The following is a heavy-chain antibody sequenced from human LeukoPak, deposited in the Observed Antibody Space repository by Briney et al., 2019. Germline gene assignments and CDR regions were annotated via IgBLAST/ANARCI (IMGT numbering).Heavy chain of an antibody. Sequence: SETLSLTCIVSGGSISSYYWSWIRQPPGRGLEWIGYISDSGSTNYNASLKSRVTISVDTSKNQFSLKLTSVTAADTAVYYCARGMATVPDYWGQGTLVTVSS. J-gene: IGHJ4*02. CDR1: GGSISSYY. D-gene: IGHD5-24*01. V-gene: IGHV4-59*12. CDR3: ARGMATVPDY. CDR2: ISDSGST.